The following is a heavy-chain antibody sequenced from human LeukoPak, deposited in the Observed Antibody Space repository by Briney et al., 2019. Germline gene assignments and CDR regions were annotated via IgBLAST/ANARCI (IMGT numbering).Heavy chain of an antibody. CDR2: IYPGDSDT. D-gene: IGHD5-18*01. CDR1: GYIFSNYW. V-gene: IGHV5-51*01. CDR3: AREGYTYGPFDY. J-gene: IGHJ4*02. Sequence: GESLKISCKGSGYIFSNYWIGWVRQMPGKGLEWMGIIYPGDSDTRYSPSFQGQVTISTDKSVSTAYLQWSSLKASDTATYYCAREGYTYGPFDYWGQGTQVTVSS.